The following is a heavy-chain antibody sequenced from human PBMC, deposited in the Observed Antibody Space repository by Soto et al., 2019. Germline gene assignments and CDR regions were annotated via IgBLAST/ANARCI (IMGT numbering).Heavy chain of an antibody. D-gene: IGHD6-13*01. CDR2: INVYNGNT. Sequence: ASVTVSCKASGYTYTTYGIIWVRQAPGQGLEWMGWINVYNGNTKYAQRLQDRITMTTDTSTTTAYMELRSLRSDDTAVYYCARDGTSWYYSHFWGQGTPVTVSS. V-gene: IGHV1-18*01. CDR3: ARDGTSWYYSHF. J-gene: IGHJ4*02. CDR1: GYTYTTYG.